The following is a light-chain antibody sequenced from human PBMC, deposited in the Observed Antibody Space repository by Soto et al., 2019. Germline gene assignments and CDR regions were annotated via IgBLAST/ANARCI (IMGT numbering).Light chain of an antibody. CDR2: EVS. CDR1: SSDVGGYNY. J-gene: IGLJ2*01. CDR3: SSYTSSSTPHVI. Sequence: QSALTQPASVSGSPGQSITISCTGTSSDVGGYNYVSWYQQHPGKAPKLMIYEVSNRPSGVSNRFSGSQSGNTASLTISRLQAEDEADYYCSSYTSSSTPHVIFAGGTKLTVL. V-gene: IGLV2-14*01.